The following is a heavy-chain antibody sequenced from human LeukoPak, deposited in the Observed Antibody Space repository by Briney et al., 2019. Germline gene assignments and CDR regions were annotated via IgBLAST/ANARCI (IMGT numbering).Heavy chain of an antibody. J-gene: IGHJ6*03. CDR1: GFTFSSIS. CDR2: FSISSSYL. D-gene: IGHD6-13*01. CDR3: ARDLIAAAGTVEDYYYYYMDV. V-gene: IGHV3-21*01. Sequence: GGSLRLPCPASGFTFSSISLNWVRQAPGKGREWVSLFSISSSYLYYANSVKGGFTISRDNAKNSLYLQMNSLRAEDTAVYYCARDLIAAAGTVEDYYYYYMDVWGKGTTVTVSS.